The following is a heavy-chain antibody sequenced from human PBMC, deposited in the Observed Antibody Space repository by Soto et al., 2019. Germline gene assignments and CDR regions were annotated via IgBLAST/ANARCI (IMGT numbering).Heavy chain of an antibody. D-gene: IGHD4-17*01. CDR2: IYHSGSN. CDR3: ARFMTTVTNLAFDI. Sequence: QVQLQESGPGLVKPSGTLSLTCAVSGGSISSSNWWSWVRQPPGKGLEWIGEIYHSGSNNYSPSLKSRVPISVDKSKNQFSLKLSFVTAADTPVYYCARFMTTVTNLAFDIWGQGTMVTVSS. CDR1: GGSISSSNW. V-gene: IGHV4-4*02. J-gene: IGHJ3*02.